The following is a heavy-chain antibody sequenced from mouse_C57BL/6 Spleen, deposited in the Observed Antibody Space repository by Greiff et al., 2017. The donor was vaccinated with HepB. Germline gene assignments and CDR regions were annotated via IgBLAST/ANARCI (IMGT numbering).Heavy chain of an antibody. V-gene: IGHV1-50*01. Sequence: VQLQQSGAELVKPGASVKLSCKASGYTFTSYWMQWVKQRPGQGLEWIGEIDPSDSYTNYNQKFKGKATLTVDTSSSTAYMQLSSLTSEDSAVYYCARGGDYDGAWFAYWGQGTLVTVSA. D-gene: IGHD2-4*01. CDR2: IDPSDSYT. CDR3: ARGGDYDGAWFAY. J-gene: IGHJ3*01. CDR1: GYTFTSYW.